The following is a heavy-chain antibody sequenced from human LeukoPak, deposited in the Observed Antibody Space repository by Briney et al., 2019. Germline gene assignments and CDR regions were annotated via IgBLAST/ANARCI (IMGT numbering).Heavy chain of an antibody. D-gene: IGHD3-9*01. CDR2: IYHSGST. V-gene: IGHV4-30-2*01. CDR3: AIASILTGIDP. CDR1: GGSISSGGYS. Sequence: SETLSLTCAVSGGSISSGGYSWSWIRQPPGKGLEWIGYIYHSGSTYYNPSLKSRVTISVDRSKNQFSLKLSSVTAADTAVYYCAIASILTGIDPWGQGTLVTVSS. J-gene: IGHJ5*02.